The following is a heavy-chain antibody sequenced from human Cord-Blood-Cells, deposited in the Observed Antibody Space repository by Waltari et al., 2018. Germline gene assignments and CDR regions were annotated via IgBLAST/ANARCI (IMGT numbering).Heavy chain of an antibody. V-gene: IGHV3-15*01. J-gene: IGHJ3*02. CDR1: GFTFINAG. Sequence: SGFTFINAGMRWVRRGPGKELAWVGSVKSKTDGGTTDYAAPVKGRFTISRDDSKNTLYLQMNSLKTEDTAVYYCTTDKWGDDCSSTSCYTVPYDAFDIWGQGTMVTVSS. D-gene: IGHD2-2*02. CDR2: VKSKTDGGTT. CDR3: TTDKWGDDCSSTSCYTVPYDAFDI.